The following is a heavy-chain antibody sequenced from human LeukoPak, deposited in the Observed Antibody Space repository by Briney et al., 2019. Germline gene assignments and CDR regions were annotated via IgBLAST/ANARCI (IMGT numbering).Heavy chain of an antibody. D-gene: IGHD7-27*01. CDR2: INAGNGNT. Sequence: GASVKVSCKASGYTFTSYAMHWVRQAPGQRLEWMGWINAGNGNTKYSQKFQGRVTITRDTSASTAYMQLSSLRSEDTAVYYCARATPTGEADYWGQGTLVTVSS. J-gene: IGHJ4*02. CDR3: ARATPTGEADY. V-gene: IGHV1-3*01. CDR1: GYTFTSYA.